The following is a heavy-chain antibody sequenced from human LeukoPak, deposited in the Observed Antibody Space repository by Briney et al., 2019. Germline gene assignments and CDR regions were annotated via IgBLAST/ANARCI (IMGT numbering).Heavy chain of an antibody. CDR3: ARDRGYFDP. D-gene: IGHD3-22*01. CDR1: GFTFSSYG. V-gene: IGHV3-30*01. CDR2: ISYDGSNK. J-gene: IGHJ5*02. Sequence: GRSLRLSCAASGFTFSSYGMQWVRQAPGKGLEWVAVISYDGSNKYYADSVKGRFTISRDNSKNTLYLRMNSLRAEDTAVYYCARDRGYFDPWGQGTLVTVSS.